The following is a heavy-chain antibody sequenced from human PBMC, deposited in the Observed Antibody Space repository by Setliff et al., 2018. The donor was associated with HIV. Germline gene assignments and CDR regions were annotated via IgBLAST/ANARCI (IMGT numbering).Heavy chain of an antibody. CDR3: ARRAYCSSTTCFDN. V-gene: IGHV4-39*01. D-gene: IGHD2-2*01. CDR2: IYYSGST. Sequence: PSETLSLTCSVSGGSISSSNYYWGWIRQPPGKGLEWIGNIYYSGSTYYNPSLKSRVTISVDTSKNQFSLKLSSVTAADTAVYYCARRAYCSSTTCFDNWGQGTLVTVSA. J-gene: IGHJ4*02. CDR1: GGSISSSNYY.